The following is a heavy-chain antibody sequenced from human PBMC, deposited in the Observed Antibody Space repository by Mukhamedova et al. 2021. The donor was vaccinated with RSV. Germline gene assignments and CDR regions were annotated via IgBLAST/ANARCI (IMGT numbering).Heavy chain of an antibody. J-gene: IGHJ4*02. CDR3: ARGVYYGSGSYNSFDY. V-gene: IGHV1-46*01. D-gene: IGHD3-10*01. Sequence: GLEWMGIINPSGGSTSYAQKFQGRVTMTRDTSTSTVYMELSSLRSEDTAVYYCARGVYYGSGSYNSFDYCGQGTLVTVSS. CDR2: INPSGGST.